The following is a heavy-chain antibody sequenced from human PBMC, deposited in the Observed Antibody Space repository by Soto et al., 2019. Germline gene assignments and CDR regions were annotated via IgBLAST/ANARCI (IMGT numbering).Heavy chain of an antibody. CDR1: GLSFSTSG. CDR3: VSGGDFDY. Sequence: QVQLVESGGGVVQPGRSLRLSYAASGLSFSTSGMHWVRQPPGKGLEWMAVISYDGSNKQYADSVKGRFTVSRDNSKNTLYLQMNTLRPEDTAVYYCVSGGDFDYWGQGTLVTVSS. J-gene: IGHJ4*02. CDR2: ISYDGSNK. V-gene: IGHV3-30*03.